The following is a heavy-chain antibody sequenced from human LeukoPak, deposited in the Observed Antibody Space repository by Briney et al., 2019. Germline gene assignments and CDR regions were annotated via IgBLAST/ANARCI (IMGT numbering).Heavy chain of an antibody. D-gene: IGHD6-6*01. Sequence: ETLSLTCAVYGGSFNGYYWSWVRQAPGKGLEWVSAISASGGSTYYADSVKGRFTISRDSSKNTLYLQINSLRAEDTALYYCAKDLSEYSTSFLFDYWGQGTLVTVSS. V-gene: IGHV3-23*01. J-gene: IGHJ4*02. CDR1: GGSFNGYY. CDR2: ISASGGST. CDR3: AKDLSEYSTSFLFDY.